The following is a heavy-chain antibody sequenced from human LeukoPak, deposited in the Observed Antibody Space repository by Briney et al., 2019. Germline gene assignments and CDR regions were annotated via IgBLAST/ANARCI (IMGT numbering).Heavy chain of an antibody. CDR3: ARDKAVAGTSSYGMDV. CDR2: IYYSGST. CDR1: GGSISSYY. D-gene: IGHD6-19*01. J-gene: IGHJ6*02. Sequence: SQTLSLTCTVSGGSISSYYWSWIRQPPGKGLEWIGYIYYSGSTNYSPSLKSRVTISVDTSKNQFSLKLSSVTAADTAVYYCARDKAVAGTSSYGMDVWGQGTTVTVSS. V-gene: IGHV4-59*01.